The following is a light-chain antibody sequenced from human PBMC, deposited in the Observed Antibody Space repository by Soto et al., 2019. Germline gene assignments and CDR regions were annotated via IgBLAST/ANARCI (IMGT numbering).Light chain of an antibody. V-gene: IGLV6-57*04. CDR3: HSYDSSAHWG. J-gene: IGLJ3*02. Sequence: NFMLTQPHSVSESPGKTVTISCTRSGGSIANNYVQWYQKRPGSAPNPVIFQDNERPSGVPDRFSGSIDSSSNSASLTISRLRNEDEADYYCHSYDSSAHWGFGGGTKLTVL. CDR2: QDN. CDR1: GGSIANNY.